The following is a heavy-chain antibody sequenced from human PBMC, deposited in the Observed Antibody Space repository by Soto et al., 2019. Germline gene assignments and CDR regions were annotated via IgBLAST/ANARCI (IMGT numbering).Heavy chain of an antibody. CDR1: GGYVSSGSYS. D-gene: IGHD6-6*01. J-gene: IGHJ6*02. Sequence: QVQLQESGPGLVKPSETLSLTCTVSGGYVSSGSYSWSWIRQPPGKGLEWIGYIYNSGGTNYNPSLKSRVTISVDTSKNQFSLKLSSVTAADTAVYYCARVGVRLGRIAARPQADPYYYAMDVWGQGTTVTVSS. CDR3: ARVGVRLGRIAARPQADPYYYAMDV. V-gene: IGHV4-61*01. CDR2: IYNSGGT.